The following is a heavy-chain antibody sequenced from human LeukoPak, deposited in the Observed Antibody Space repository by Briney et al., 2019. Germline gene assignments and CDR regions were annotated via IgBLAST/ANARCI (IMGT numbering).Heavy chain of an antibody. CDR1: GFIFSSHG. CDR2: ISPSGDAT. CDR3: AKEPKEWELPDY. V-gene: IGHV3-23*01. D-gene: IGHD1-26*01. J-gene: IGHJ4*02. Sequence: PGGSLRLSCAASGFIFSSHGMNWVRQAPGKGLEWVSGISPSGDATFYADSVKGRFTISRDNSKNTVYLQLDYLRTEDTAVYYCAKEPKEWELPDYWGQGTLVTVSS.